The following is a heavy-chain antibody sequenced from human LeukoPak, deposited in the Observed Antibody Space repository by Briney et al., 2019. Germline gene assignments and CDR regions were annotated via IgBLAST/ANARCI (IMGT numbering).Heavy chain of an antibody. D-gene: IGHD4-17*01. J-gene: IGHJ5*02. Sequence: TSETLSLTCTVSGGSISSSSYYWGWIRQPPGKGLEWIGSIYYSGSTNYNPSLKSRVTKSVDTSKNQFSLKLSSVTAADTAVYYCARDDTVTTSWFDPWGQGTLVTVSS. V-gene: IGHV4-39*07. CDR1: GGSISSSSYY. CDR3: ARDDTVTTSWFDP. CDR2: IYYSGST.